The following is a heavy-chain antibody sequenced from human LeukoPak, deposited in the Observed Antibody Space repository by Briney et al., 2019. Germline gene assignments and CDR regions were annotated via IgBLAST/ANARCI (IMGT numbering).Heavy chain of an antibody. CDR1: GFTFSSYG. J-gene: IGHJ4*02. CDR3: AKAAYSSSWYLSPFDC. D-gene: IGHD6-13*01. V-gene: IGHV3-30*18. CDR2: ISYDGNNK. Sequence: PGGSLRLSCAASGFTFSSYGMHWVRQAPGKGLEWVAVISYDGNNKYYGDSVKGRFTISRDNSKNTQYLQMNSLRAEDTAMYYCAKAAYSSSWYLSPFDCWGQGTLVTVSS.